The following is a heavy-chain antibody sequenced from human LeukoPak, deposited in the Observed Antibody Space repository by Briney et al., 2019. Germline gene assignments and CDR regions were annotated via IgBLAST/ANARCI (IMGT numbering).Heavy chain of an antibody. Sequence: GGSLRLSCAASGFTFSSYSMNWVRQAPGKGLEWVSSISSSSSYIYYADSVKGRFTISRDNAKNSLYLQMNSLRAEDTAVYYCASSLSARGTDYWGQGTLVTVPS. D-gene: IGHD1-1*01. CDR3: ASSLSARGTDY. CDR2: ISSSSSYI. J-gene: IGHJ4*02. V-gene: IGHV3-21*01. CDR1: GFTFSSYS.